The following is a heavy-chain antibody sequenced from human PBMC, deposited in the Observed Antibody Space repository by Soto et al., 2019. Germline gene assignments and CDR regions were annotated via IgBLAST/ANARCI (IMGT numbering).Heavy chain of an antibody. J-gene: IGHJ5*02. CDR3: ARDAQDIVVVPAAIPEAGWFDP. CDR2: IYYSGIT. V-gene: IGHV4-59*01. D-gene: IGHD2-2*02. Sequence: ETLSLTCTVSGGSISSYYWSWIRQPPGKGLEWIGYIYYSGITNYNPSLKSRVTISVDTSKNQFSLKLSSVTAADSAVYYCARDAQDIVVVPAAIPEAGWFDPWGQGTLVTVSS. CDR1: GGSISSYY.